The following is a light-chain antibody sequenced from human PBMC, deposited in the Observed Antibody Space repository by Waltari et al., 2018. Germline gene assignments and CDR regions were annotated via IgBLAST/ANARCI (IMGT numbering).Light chain of an antibody. Sequence: QLVLTQSPSASASLGAPVKLTCTLSSGHSSNVIAGLRQQPEKGPRYLLKVNSDGSHSKGARIPDRCSGSGSGAARYLTVSGVESEDEADYYGQTGGHGTWVFGGGTKLTVL. CDR2: VNSDGSH. V-gene: IGLV4-69*01. CDR3: QTGGHGTWV. J-gene: IGLJ3*02. CDR1: SGHSSNV.